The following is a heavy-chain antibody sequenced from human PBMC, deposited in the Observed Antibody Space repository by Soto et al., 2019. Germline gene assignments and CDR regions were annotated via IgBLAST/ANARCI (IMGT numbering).Heavy chain of an antibody. J-gene: IGHJ5*02. CDR1: GFTLSSYA. Sequence: EVQLLESGGGLVQPGGSLRLSCTASGFTLSSYAINWVRRAPGKGLEWVSATTGGAGLTYYADSVKGRFSVSSDSPGNTHYLQLNSLRPEDTAVYYCAKVDRGSVARPTRLDPWGQGTLVTVSS. CDR2: TTGGAGLT. D-gene: IGHD2-21*01. CDR3: AKVDRGSVARPTRLDP. V-gene: IGHV3-23*01.